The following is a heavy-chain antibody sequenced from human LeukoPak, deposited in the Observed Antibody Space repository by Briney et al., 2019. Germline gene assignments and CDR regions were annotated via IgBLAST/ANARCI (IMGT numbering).Heavy chain of an antibody. Sequence: PGGSLRLSCAASGFTFSSHSMSWVRQAPGRGLEWVSFISDDTYTIYYADSVRGRFTVPRDNAKNSLFLQVNSLRAEDTAVYYCSRHQRASQYYFDYWGQGTLLAVSS. CDR3: SRHQRASQYYFDY. CDR2: ISDDTYTI. CDR1: GFTFSSHS. J-gene: IGHJ4*02. V-gene: IGHV3-48*01.